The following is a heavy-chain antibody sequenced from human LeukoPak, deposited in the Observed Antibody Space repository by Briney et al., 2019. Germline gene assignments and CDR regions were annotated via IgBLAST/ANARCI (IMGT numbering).Heavy chain of an antibody. J-gene: IGHJ4*02. Sequence: ASVKVSCKASGYTFTGYYLHWVRQAPGQGLEWMGWINPNSGGTNYAQKFQGRVTMTRDTSISTAYMELSRLRSDDTAVYYCARDVYDYGGNSFDYWGQGTLVTVSS. CDR3: ARDVYDYGGNSFDY. CDR2: INPNSGGT. V-gene: IGHV1-2*02. D-gene: IGHD4-23*01. CDR1: GYTFTGYY.